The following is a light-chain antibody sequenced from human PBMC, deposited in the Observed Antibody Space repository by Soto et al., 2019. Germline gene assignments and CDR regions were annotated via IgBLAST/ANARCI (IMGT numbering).Light chain of an antibody. Sequence: QSVLTQAPSASGTPGQRVTISCSGSSSNIGSNTVSWYQQVPGTAPKLLIYSNDQRPSGVPDRFSGSKSGTSASLAIGGLQSEDEADYYCAAWDGSLNGCVFGGGTKLTV. CDR2: SND. J-gene: IGLJ2*01. CDR3: AAWDGSLNGCV. V-gene: IGLV1-44*01. CDR1: SSNIGSNT.